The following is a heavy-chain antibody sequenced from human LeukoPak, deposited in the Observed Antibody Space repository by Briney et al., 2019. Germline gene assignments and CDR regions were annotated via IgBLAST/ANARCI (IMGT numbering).Heavy chain of an antibody. CDR2: ISGSGGST. D-gene: IGHD5-18*01. V-gene: IGHV3-23*01. CDR1: GFTFSSYA. Sequence: GGSLRLSCAASGFTFSSYAMSWVRQAPGKGLEWVSAISGSGGSTYYADSVKGRFTISRDHSKNTLYLQMNSLRAEDTAVYYCAKDYFLPPAGGYGYGLGYYGMDVWGQGTTVTVSS. CDR3: AKDYFLPPAGGYGYGLGYYGMDV. J-gene: IGHJ6*02.